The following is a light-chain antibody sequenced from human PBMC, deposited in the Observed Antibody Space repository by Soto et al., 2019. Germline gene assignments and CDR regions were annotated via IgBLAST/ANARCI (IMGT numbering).Light chain of an antibody. Sequence: QSVLTQPASVAGSPGQSITISCTGTSSDVGVYNYVSWYQQHPGKAPKLMIYDVSNRPSGVSNRFSGSKSGNTASLTISGLQAEDEADYYCSSYTSSSSLYVFGNGTKLTVL. CDR2: DVS. V-gene: IGLV2-14*01. J-gene: IGLJ1*01. CDR3: SSYTSSSSLYV. CDR1: SSDVGVYNY.